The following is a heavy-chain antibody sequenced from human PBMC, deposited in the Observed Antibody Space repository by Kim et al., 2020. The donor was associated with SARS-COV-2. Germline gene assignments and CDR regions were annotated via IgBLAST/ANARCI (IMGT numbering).Heavy chain of an antibody. V-gene: IGHV1-24*01. CDR3: ATDRLGELDY. CDR2: FDPEHGEI. J-gene: IGHJ4*02. CDR1: GFTLTTLS. Sequence: ASVKVSCKVAGFTLTTLSIHWVRQAPGKGLEWMGGFDPEHGEIFYAQKFQGRVTMTEDTSTDTAYMELTSLRADDTAVYYCATDRLGELDYWGQGTLVTV. D-gene: IGHD3-16*01.